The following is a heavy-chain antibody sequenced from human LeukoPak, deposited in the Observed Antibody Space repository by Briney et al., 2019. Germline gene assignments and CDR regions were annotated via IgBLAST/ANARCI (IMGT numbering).Heavy chain of an antibody. V-gene: IGHV4-34*01. Sequence: SETLSLTCAVYGGSFSGYYWSWIRQPPGKGLEWIGEINHSGSTNYNPSLKSRVTISVDTSKNQFSLKLSSVAAADTAVYYCARESGSYRLFDYWGQGSLVTVSS. J-gene: IGHJ4*02. D-gene: IGHD1-26*01. CDR2: INHSGST. CDR3: ARESGSYRLFDY. CDR1: GGSFSGYY.